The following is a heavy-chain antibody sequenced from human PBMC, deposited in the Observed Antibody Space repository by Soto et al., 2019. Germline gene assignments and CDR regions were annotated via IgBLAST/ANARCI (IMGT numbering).Heavy chain of an antibody. V-gene: IGHV3-21*06. CDR3: ATIGDRDGFDL. CDR1: GFAFITYN. J-gene: IGHJ3*01. CDR2: ISTSGTYV. D-gene: IGHD4-17*01. Sequence: EVQLVESGGGLVKPGESLRLSCAASGFAFITYNMKWVRQAPGKGLEWVSSISTSGTYVFYAGSVRGRFTIFRDDAKNSLPLQMNSLRAEDTALYYCATIGDRDGFDLWGQGTAVTVSA.